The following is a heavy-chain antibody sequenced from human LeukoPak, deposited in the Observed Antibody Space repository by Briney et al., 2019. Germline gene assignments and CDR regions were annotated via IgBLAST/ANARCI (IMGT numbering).Heavy chain of an antibody. D-gene: IGHD6-19*01. J-gene: IGHJ4*02. CDR3: AKKGGSSGRYDYLDY. CDR2: ISYDGSNK. CDR1: GFTFGSYA. V-gene: IGHV3-30-3*02. Sequence: GGPLRLSCAASGFTFGSYAMHWVRQAPGKGLEWVAVISYDGSNKYYADSVKGRFTISRDNSKNTLYLQMNSLRAEDTAVYYCAKKGGSSGRYDYLDYWGQGTLVTVSS.